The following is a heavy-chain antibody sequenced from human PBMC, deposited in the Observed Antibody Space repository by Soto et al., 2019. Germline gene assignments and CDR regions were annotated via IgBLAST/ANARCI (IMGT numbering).Heavy chain of an antibody. D-gene: IGHD3-22*01. Sequence: PGGSLRLSWAASGFTFSGSAMHWVRQASGKGLEWVGRIRSKANSYATAYAASVKGRFTISRDDSKNTAYLQMNSLKTEDTAVYYCTRLLTYYYDSSGFPDYYYYGMDVWGQGTTVTVSS. CDR2: IRSKANSYAT. CDR3: TRLLTYYYDSSGFPDYYYYGMDV. CDR1: GFTFSGSA. J-gene: IGHJ6*02. V-gene: IGHV3-73*01.